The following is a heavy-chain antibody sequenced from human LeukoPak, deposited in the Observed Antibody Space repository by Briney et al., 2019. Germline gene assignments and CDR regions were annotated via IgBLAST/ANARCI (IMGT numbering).Heavy chain of an antibody. J-gene: IGHJ4*02. CDR1: GFTVSSNY. CDR3: ANSAVRGVLFYFDY. V-gene: IGHV3-53*01. Sequence: GGSLRLSCAAPGFTVSSNYMSWVRQAPGKGLEWVSVIYSGGSTYYADSVKGRFTISRDNSKNTLYLQMNGLRAEDTAVYYCANSAVRGVLFYFDYWGQGTLVTVSS. CDR2: IYSGGST. D-gene: IGHD3-10*01.